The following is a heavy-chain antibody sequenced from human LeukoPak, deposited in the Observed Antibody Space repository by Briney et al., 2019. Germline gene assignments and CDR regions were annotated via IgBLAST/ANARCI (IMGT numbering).Heavy chain of an antibody. V-gene: IGHV3-33*01. Sequence: GGSLRLSCAASGFTFSSNGMHWVRQAPGKGLEWVAVIWYDGSKKYYADSVKGRFTISRDNSKNTLDLQMNSLRDEDTAVYYCARDLVVTAIHSFQHWGQGTLVTVSS. CDR3: ARDLVVTAIHSFQH. J-gene: IGHJ1*01. CDR1: GFTFSSNG. CDR2: IWYDGSKK. D-gene: IGHD2-21*02.